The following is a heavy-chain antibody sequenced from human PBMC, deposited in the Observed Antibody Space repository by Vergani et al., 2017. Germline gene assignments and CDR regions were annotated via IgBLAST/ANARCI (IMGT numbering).Heavy chain of an antibody. CDR1: GGSLSGYY. V-gene: IGHV4-59*01. D-gene: IGHD1-14*01. Sequence: QVQLQESGPGLVRPSETLSLTCTVSGGSLSGYYWNWIRQTPGAGLEWIGYVEDSGYFNYNPSLKTRVSMSSDTSNNQFSLMLSSVTVADTAVYYCARPSVSRNPPDYFDNWGQGTLVTVSS. J-gene: IGHJ4*02. CDR2: VEDSGYF. CDR3: ARPSVSRNPPDYFDN.